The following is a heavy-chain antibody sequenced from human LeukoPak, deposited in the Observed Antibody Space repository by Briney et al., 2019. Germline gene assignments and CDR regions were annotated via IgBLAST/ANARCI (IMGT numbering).Heavy chain of an antibody. D-gene: IGHD2-2*01. V-gene: IGHV4-39*07. J-gene: IGHJ3*01. CDR1: GGSISSSSYY. CDR2: IFYSGNT. Sequence: SETLSLTCTVPGGSISSSSYYWGWIRQPPGKGLEWIGSIFYSGNTHYSPSLKSRVTISLDTSKTQFSLRLSSVTAADTAVYYCARLSVIPPNDAFDLWGQGTMVTVSS. CDR3: ARLSVIPPNDAFDL.